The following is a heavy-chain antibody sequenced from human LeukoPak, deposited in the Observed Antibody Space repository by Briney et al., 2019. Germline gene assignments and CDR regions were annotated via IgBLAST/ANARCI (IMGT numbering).Heavy chain of an antibody. Sequence: SETLSLTCAVYGGSFSGYYWSWIRQPPGKGLEWIGQINHSGSTNYNTSLKSRVTISVDTSKNQFSLKLSSATAAYTAVYYCARFPTTVTTDYYYGMDVWGQGTTVTVSS. CDR2: INHSGST. J-gene: IGHJ6*02. D-gene: IGHD4-17*01. V-gene: IGHV4-34*01. CDR1: GGSFSGYY. CDR3: ARFPTTVTTDYYYGMDV.